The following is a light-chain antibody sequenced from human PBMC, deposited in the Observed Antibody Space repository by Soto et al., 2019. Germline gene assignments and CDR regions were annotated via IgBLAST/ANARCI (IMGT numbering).Light chain of an antibody. V-gene: IGLV2-14*01. J-gene: IGLJ7*01. CDR2: EVS. CDR1: SSDVGGYNY. Sequence: QSALTQPASVSGSPGQSITISCTGISSDVGGYNYVSWYQQHPGKAPKFMIYEVSNRPSGVSNRFSGSKSGNTASLTISGLQAEDEADYYCSSYTSSSSWVFGGGTQLTVL. CDR3: SSYTSSSSWV.